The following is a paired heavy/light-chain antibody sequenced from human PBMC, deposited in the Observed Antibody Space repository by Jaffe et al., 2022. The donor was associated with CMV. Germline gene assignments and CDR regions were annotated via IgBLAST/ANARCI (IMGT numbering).Light chain of an antibody. CDR1: SSDVGSYNL. CDR3: CSYAGSSTDYV. Sequence: QSALTQPASVSGSPGQSITISCTGTSSDVGSYNLVSWYQQHPGKAPKLMIYEVSKRPSGVSNRFSGSKSGNTASLTISGLQAEDEADYYCCSYAGSSTDYVFGTGTKVTVL. CDR2: EVS. J-gene: IGLJ1*01. V-gene: IGLV2-23*02.
Heavy chain of an antibody. CDR1: GFSLSTSGVG. V-gene: IGHV2-5*02. CDR3: AHNAVTTLGDYYYMDV. Sequence: QITLKESGPTLVKPTQTLTLTCTFSGFSLSTSGVGVGWIRQPPGKALEWLALIYWDDDKRYSPSLKSRLTITKDTSKNQVVLTMTNMDPVDTATYYCAHNAVTTLGDYYYMDVWGKGTTVTVSS. D-gene: IGHD4-4*01. CDR2: IYWDDDK. J-gene: IGHJ6*03.